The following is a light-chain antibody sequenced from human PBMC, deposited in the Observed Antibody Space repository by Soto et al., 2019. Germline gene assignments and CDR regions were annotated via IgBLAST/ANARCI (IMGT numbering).Light chain of an antibody. V-gene: IGLV2-11*01. CDR1: SSDVGGYNY. CDR3: CSYAGSYSYV. CDR2: DVT. J-gene: IGLJ1*01. Sequence: QSALTQPPSASGSPGQSVAISCTGTSSDVGGYNYVSWYQQHPGKAPKLMIYDVTKRPSGVPNRFSGSKSGNRASLTISGLQAEDEADYYCCSYAGSYSYVFGVGTKVT.